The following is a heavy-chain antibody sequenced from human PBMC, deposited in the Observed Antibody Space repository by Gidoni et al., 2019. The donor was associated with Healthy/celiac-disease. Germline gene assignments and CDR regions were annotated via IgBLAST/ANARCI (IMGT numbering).Heavy chain of an antibody. D-gene: IGHD6-19*01. J-gene: IGHJ6*02. Sequence: EVQLVESGGGLVQPGGSLRLSCAASGFTFSSYDMHWVRQATGKGLEWVSAIGTAGDTYYPGSVKGRFTISRENAKNSWYLQMNSLRAGDTAVYYCARAVAGYYYGMDVWGQGTTVTVSS. CDR3: ARAVAGYYYGMDV. CDR1: GFTFSSYD. CDR2: IGTAGDT. V-gene: IGHV3-13*04.